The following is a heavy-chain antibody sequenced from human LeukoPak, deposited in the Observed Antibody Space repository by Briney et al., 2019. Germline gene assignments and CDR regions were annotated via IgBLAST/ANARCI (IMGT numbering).Heavy chain of an antibody. J-gene: IGHJ4*02. CDR2: ISGSGGST. CDR3: AKDLGLSRPTFGGGY. CDR1: GFTVSGNH. V-gene: IGHV3-23*01. D-gene: IGHD2/OR15-2a*01. Sequence: GGSLRLSCAASGFTVSGNHMTWVRQAPGKGLEWVSAISGSGGSTYYADSVKGRFTISRDNSKNTLYLQMNSLRAEDTAVYYCAKDLGLSRPTFGGGYWGQGTLVTVSS.